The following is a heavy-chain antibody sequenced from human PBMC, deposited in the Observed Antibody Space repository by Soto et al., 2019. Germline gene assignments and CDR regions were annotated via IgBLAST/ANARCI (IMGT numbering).Heavy chain of an antibody. D-gene: IGHD6-13*01. J-gene: IGHJ4*02. V-gene: IGHV1-69*12. CDR2: IIPIFGTA. CDR1: GGTFRSYA. CDR3: ARGYSSSWAYYFDY. Sequence: QVQLVQSGAEVKKPGSSVKVSCKASGGTFRSYAISWVRQAPGQGLEWMGGIIPIFGTANYAQKFQGRVTITADESTSTAYMELSSLRSEDTAVYYCARGYSSSWAYYFDYWGQGTLVTVSS.